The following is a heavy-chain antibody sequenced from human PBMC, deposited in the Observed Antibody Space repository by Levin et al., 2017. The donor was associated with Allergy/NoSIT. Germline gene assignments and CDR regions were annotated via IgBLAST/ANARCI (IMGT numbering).Heavy chain of an antibody. CDR2: IYYSGST. CDR3: AREDTSSSWLPDAFDI. CDR1: GGSISSYY. D-gene: IGHD6-13*01. Sequence: ASETLSLTCTVSGGSISSYYWSWIRQPPGKGLEWIGYIYYSGSTNYNPSLKSRVTISVDTSKNQFSLKLSSVTAADTAVYYCAREDTSSSWLPDAFDIWGQGTMVTVSS. V-gene: IGHV4-59*01. J-gene: IGHJ3*02.